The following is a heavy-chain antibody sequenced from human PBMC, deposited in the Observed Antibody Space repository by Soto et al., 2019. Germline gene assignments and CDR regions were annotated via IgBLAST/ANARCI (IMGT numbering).Heavy chain of an antibody. CDR1: GGSISNSY. V-gene: IGHV4-59*01. D-gene: IGHD2-2*01. J-gene: IGHJ4*02. Sequence: SETLSLTCTVSGGSISNSYWSWIRLSPGKGLEWIVSVSSTGSTVYNPSLTSRVTVSLDTSKNQFSLTLNSVTAADTAVYHCAICGGSPYPNHEFVFWGQGTLVTAPQ. CDR2: VSSTGST. CDR3: AICGGSPYPNHEFVF.